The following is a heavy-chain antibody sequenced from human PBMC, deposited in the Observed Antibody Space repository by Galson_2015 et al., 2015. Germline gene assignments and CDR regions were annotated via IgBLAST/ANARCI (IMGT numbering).Heavy chain of an antibody. V-gene: IGHV3-23*01. CDR1: GFTFNNYA. CDR2: ISDSGSTT. D-gene: IGHD6-19*01. J-gene: IGHJ4*02. CDR3: ARARGSGWSYYFDY. Sequence: SLRLSCAASGFTFNNYAMNWVRQAPGKGLEWVSAISDSGSTTYHADSVKDRFTISRDSSKNTLSLRMNSLRVEDTAIYYCARARGSGWSYYFDYWGQGTLVTVSS.